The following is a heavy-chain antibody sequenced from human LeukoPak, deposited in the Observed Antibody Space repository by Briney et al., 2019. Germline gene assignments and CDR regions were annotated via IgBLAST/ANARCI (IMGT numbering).Heavy chain of an antibody. CDR1: GGSISSSNW. D-gene: IGHD3-3*01. CDR3: ARAMGGDKSGYRPFDY. V-gene: IGHV4-4*02. CDR2: IYHSGST. J-gene: IGHJ4*02. Sequence: PLETLSLTCAVSGGSISSSNWWSWVRQPPGKGLEWIGEIYHSGSTNYNPSLKSRVTISVDKSKNQFSLKLSSMTAADTACYYCARAMGGDKSGYRPFDYRGQGTLVTVSS.